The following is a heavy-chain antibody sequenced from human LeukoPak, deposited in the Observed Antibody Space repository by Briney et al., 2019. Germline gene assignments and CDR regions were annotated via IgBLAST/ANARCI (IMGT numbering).Heavy chain of an antibody. CDR2: IYYSGST. V-gene: IGHV4-39*01. J-gene: IGHJ4*02. CDR1: GGSISSSSYY. Sequence: PSETLSLTCTVSGGSISSSSYYWGWIRQPPGKGLEWIGSIYYSGSTYYNPSLKSRVTISVGTSKNQFSLKLSSVTAADTAVYYCAARTLSSGYYYGWGQGTLVTVSS. CDR3: AARTLSSGYYYG. D-gene: IGHD3-22*01.